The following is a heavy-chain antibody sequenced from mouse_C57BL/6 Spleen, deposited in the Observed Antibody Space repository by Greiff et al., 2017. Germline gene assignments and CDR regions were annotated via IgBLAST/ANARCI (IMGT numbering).Heavy chain of an antibody. V-gene: IGHV1-26*01. CDR3: ARSLYYGHAMDY. D-gene: IGHD1-1*01. CDR2: INPNNGGT. Sequence: EVQLQQSGPELVKPGASVKISCKASGYTFTDYYMNWVKQSNGKSLEWIGDINPNNGGTSYTQKFKGKATLTVDKSSSTAYMELRSLTSEDSAVYYCARSLYYGHAMDYWGQGTSVTVSS. J-gene: IGHJ4*01. CDR1: GYTFTDYY.